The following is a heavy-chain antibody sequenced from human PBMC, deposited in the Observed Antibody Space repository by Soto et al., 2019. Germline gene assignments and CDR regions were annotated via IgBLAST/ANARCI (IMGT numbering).Heavy chain of an antibody. V-gene: IGHV1-18*01. D-gene: IGHD6-13*01. CDR1: GYTFTSYG. Sequence: ASVKVSCKASGYTFTSYGISWVRQAPGQGLEWTGWISAYNGNTNYAQRLQGRVTMTTDTSTSTAYMELRSLRSDDTAVYYCARTGARYSSSWAPPYYYYYMDVWGKGTTVTVSS. J-gene: IGHJ6*03. CDR2: ISAYNGNT. CDR3: ARTGARYSSSWAPPYYYYYMDV.